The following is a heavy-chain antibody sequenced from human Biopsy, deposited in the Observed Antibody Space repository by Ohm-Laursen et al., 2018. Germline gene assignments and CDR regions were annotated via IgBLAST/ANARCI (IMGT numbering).Heavy chain of an antibody. CDR2: ISSSSSHV. D-gene: IGHD2-15*01. Sequence: SLRLSCAASGFTFDTYSMNWVRQAPGKGLEWVSSISSSSSHVYYAESLRGRFTTSRDNAKNSLSLQMNGLRAEDTAIYYCARVRCSGGGCYQRHDAFEIWGQGTMVAVSS. CDR3: ARVRCSGGGCYQRHDAFEI. CDR1: GFTFDTYS. J-gene: IGHJ3*02. V-gene: IGHV3-21*01.